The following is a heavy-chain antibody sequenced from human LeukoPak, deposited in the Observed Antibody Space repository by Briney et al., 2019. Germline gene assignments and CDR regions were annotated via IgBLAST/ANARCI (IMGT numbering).Heavy chain of an antibody. V-gene: IGHV3-23*01. J-gene: IGHJ4*02. CDR2: ISGSGGST. D-gene: IGHD3-22*01. CDR1: GFTFSSYA. CDR3: ARGDSSGYYYADY. Sequence: GGSLRLSCAASGFTFSSYAMSWVRQAPGKGLEWVSAISGSGGSTYYADSVKGRFTISRDNAKNSLYLQMNSLRAEDTAVYYCARGDSSGYYYADYWGQGTLVTVSS.